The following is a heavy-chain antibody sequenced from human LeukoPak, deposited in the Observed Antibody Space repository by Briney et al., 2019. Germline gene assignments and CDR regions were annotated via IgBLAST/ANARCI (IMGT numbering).Heavy chain of an antibody. CDR1: GGSISSGSYY. V-gene: IGHV4-61*02. CDR3: ARDRAWFDP. J-gene: IGHJ5*02. CDR2: IYTSGST. Sequence: SETLSLTCTVSGGSISSGSYYWSWIRQPAGKGLEWIGRIYTSGSTYYNPSLKSRVTISVDTSKNQFSLKLSSVTAADTAVYYCARDRAWFDPWGQGTLVTVSS.